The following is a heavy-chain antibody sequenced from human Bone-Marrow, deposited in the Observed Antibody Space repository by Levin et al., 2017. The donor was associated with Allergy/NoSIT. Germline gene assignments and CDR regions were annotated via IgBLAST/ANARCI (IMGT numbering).Heavy chain of an antibody. D-gene: IGHD3-10*01. Sequence: GGSLRLSCAASGFTFSSYAMHWVRQAPGKGLEWVAVISYDGSNKYYADSVKGRFTISRDNSKNTLYLQMNSLRAEDTAVYYCARGFLAGLLWFDNWFDPWGQGTLVTVSS. CDR2: ISYDGSNK. V-gene: IGHV3-30-3*01. CDR3: ARGFLAGLLWFDNWFDP. CDR1: GFTFSSYA. J-gene: IGHJ5*02.